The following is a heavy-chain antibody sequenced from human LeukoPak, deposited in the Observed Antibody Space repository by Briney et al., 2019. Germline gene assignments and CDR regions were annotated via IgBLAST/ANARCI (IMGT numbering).Heavy chain of an antibody. J-gene: IGHJ4*02. CDR3: ARDARPSYDTSGYYFPGDY. CDR2: IYTSGST. V-gene: IGHV4-61*02. CDR1: GGSFSSGSYY. D-gene: IGHD3-22*01. Sequence: SETLSLTCTVSGGSFSSGSYYWSWIRQPAGKGLEWIGRIYTSGSTNYNPSLKSRVTISVDTSKNQFSLKLSSVTAADTAVYYCARDARPSYDTSGYYFPGDYWGQGTLVTVSS.